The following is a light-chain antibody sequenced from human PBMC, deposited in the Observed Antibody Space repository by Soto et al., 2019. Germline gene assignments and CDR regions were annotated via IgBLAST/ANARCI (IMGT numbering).Light chain of an antibody. J-gene: IGLJ2*01. Sequence: QSALTQPASVSGSPGQSITISCTGTSSDVGGYNYVSWYQQHPGKAPKLMIYDVSNRPSGVSNRFSGSKSGNTASLTISRLKVEDEADYYCSSYTSSSTLVVFGGGTKVTVL. CDR3: SSYTSSSTLVV. CDR2: DVS. CDR1: SSDVGGYNY. V-gene: IGLV2-14*01.